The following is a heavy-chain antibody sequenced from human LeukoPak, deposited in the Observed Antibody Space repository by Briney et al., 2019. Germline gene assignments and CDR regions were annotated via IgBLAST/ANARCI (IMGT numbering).Heavy chain of an antibody. CDR3: AKEGYSRGYYSYYYMDV. J-gene: IGHJ6*03. D-gene: IGHD6-13*01. Sequence: GGSLRLSCAASGFTFSSYWMHWVRQAPGKGLVWVSRIKSDGSSTTYADSVKGRFTISRGNAKNTLYLQMNSLRAEDTAVYYCAKEGYSRGYYSYYYMDVWGKGTTVTVSS. CDR1: GFTFSSYW. V-gene: IGHV3-74*01. CDR2: IKSDGSST.